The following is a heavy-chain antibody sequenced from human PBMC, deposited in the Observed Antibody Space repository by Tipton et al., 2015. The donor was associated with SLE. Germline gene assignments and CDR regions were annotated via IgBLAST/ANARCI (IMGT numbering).Heavy chain of an antibody. D-gene: IGHD3-22*01. CDR2: IYYSGST. Sequence: GLVKPSETLSLTSTVSGGSISSQCWSWIRQPPGKGLEWIGYIYYSGSTNYNPSLKSRVTISVDTSKNQFSLKLTSVTAADTAVYYCARQGSSGYFFQVWFDPWGQGTLVTVSS. V-gene: IGHV4-59*11. CDR3: ARQGSSGYFFQVWFDP. J-gene: IGHJ5*02. CDR1: GGSISSQC.